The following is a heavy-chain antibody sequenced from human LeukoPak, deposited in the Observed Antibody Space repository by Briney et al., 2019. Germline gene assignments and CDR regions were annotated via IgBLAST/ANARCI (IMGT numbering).Heavy chain of an antibody. Sequence: PGGSLRLSCAASGFTVSSTYMSWVRQAPGKGLEWVSVIYSGGSTYYADFVKGRFTISRDNSKNTLYLQMNSLRAEDTAVYYCARDFVGYGDRGAFDIWGQGTMVTVSS. CDR2: IYSGGST. J-gene: IGHJ3*02. CDR3: ARDFVGYGDRGAFDI. D-gene: IGHD4-17*01. CDR1: GFTVSSTY. V-gene: IGHV3-53*01.